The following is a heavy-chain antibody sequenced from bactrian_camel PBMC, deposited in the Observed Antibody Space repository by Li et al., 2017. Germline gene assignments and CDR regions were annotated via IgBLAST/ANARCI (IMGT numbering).Heavy chain of an antibody. V-gene: IGHV3S63*01. J-gene: IGHJ6*01. Sequence: HVQLVESGGGLVQAGGSLRLSCTASGLTFDAYAMGWFRQAPGKEREGVSSISRFGGTTRYGDSVKGRFTISRDNAKNTHYLQLNSLKTEDTAMYYCAHPSDYCSDSWCSADFAYWGQGTQVTVS. D-gene: IGHD3*01. CDR3: AHPSDYCSDSWCSADFAY. CDR1: GLTFDAYA. CDR2: ISRFGGTT.